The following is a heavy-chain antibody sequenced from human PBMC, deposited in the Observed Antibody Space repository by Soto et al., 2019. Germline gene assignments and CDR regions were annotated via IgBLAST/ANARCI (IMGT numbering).Heavy chain of an antibody. CDR2: INHSGST. J-gene: IGHJ6*03. Sequence: NPSGTLSLTCAVYGGSFSGYYWSWIRQPPGKGLEWIGEINHSGSTNYNPSLKSRVTISVDTSKNQFSLKLSSVTAADTAMYYCARAVYDFWSGYQNYYYYYYMDVWGKGTTVTVSS. CDR1: GGSFSGYY. D-gene: IGHD3-3*01. CDR3: ARAVYDFWSGYQNYYYYYYMDV. V-gene: IGHV4-34*01.